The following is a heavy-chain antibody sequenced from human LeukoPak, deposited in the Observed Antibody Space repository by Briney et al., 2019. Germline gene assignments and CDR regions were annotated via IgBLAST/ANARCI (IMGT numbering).Heavy chain of an antibody. V-gene: IGHV1-2*02. CDR1: GYTFTGYY. CDR2: INPNSGDT. J-gene: IGHJ3*02. CDR3: ASPAGPLDVFDI. D-gene: IGHD3-10*01. Sequence: GAAVKVSCKASGYTFTGYYMHWVRQAPGQGLEWMGWINPNSGDTNYAQKFQGRVTVTRDTSISTAYMELSRLRSDDTAVYYCASPAGPLDVFDIWGQGTMVTVSS.